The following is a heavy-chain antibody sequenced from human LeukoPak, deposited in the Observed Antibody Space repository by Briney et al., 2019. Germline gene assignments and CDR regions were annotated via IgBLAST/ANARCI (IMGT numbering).Heavy chain of an antibody. V-gene: IGHV4-30-2*01. D-gene: IGHD6-13*01. CDR1: GGSISSGGYY. Sequence: SQTLSLTCTVSGGSISSGGYYWSWIRQPPGKGLEWIGYIYHSGSTYYNPSLKSRVTISVDTSKNQFSLKLSSVTAADTAVYYCARDFLAAAGTDYYGMDVWGQGTTVTVSS. CDR3: ARDFLAAAGTDYYGMDV. CDR2: IYHSGST. J-gene: IGHJ6*02.